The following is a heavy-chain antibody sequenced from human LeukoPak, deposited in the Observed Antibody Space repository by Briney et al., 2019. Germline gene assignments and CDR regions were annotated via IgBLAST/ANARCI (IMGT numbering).Heavy chain of an antibody. CDR3: ARGLTGYFDY. J-gene: IGHJ4*02. CDR1: GGTFSSYA. CDR2: IIPIFGIA. V-gene: IGHV1-69*04. Sequence: SVKVSRKASGGTFSSYAISWVRQAPGQGLEWMGRIIPIFGIANYAQKFQGRVTITADKSTSTAYMELSSLRSEDTAVYYCARGLTGYFDYWGQGTLVTVSS. D-gene: IGHD3-9*01.